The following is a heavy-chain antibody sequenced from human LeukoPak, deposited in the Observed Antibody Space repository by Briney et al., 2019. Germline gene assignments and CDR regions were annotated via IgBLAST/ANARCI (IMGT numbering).Heavy chain of an antibody. D-gene: IGHD3-10*01. J-gene: IGHJ6*03. V-gene: IGHV1-18*01. Sequence: ASVKVSCKVFGYTFTNYGISWVRQAPGQGLEWMGWISAYSGATNYAQKLQGRVTMTTDTSTSTAYMELRSLRSDDTAVYYCARGPVLLWFGELLSRYYYYYMDVWGKGTTVTISS. CDR1: GYTFTNYG. CDR2: ISAYSGAT. CDR3: ARGPVLLWFGELLSRYYYYYMDV.